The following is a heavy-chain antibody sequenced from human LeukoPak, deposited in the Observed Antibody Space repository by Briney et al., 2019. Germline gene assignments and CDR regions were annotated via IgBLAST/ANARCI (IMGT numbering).Heavy chain of an antibody. D-gene: IGHD2-2*01. CDR1: GFTFSDYY. CDR2: ISNSGSII. Sequence: GGSLRLSCAASGFTFSDYYMSWIRQAPGKGLEWVSYISNSGSIIYYPDSVKGRFTISRENAKNSLYLQMNSLRAEDTAMYYCARDYATLEVCGEGTTVSVSS. V-gene: IGHV3-11*01. CDR3: ARDYATLEV. J-gene: IGHJ6*04.